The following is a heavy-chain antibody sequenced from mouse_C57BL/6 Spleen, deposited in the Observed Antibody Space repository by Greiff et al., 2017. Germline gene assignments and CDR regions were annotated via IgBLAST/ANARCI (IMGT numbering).Heavy chain of an antibody. CDR2: ISSGSSTI. Sequence: DVMLVESGGGLVKPGGSLKLSCAASGFTFSDYGMHWVRQAPEKGLEWVAYISSGSSTIYYADTVKGRFTISRDNAKNTLFLQMTSLRSEDTAMYYCARDIISDDGYPDYWGQGTTLTVSS. CDR3: ARDIISDDGYPDY. V-gene: IGHV5-17*01. J-gene: IGHJ2*01. D-gene: IGHD2-3*01. CDR1: GFTFSDYG.